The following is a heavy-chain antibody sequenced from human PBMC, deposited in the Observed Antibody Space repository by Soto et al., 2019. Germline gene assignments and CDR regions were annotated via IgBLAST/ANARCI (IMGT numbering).Heavy chain of an antibody. Sequence: EVQLLESGGGLIQPGGSLRLSCAASGFTFSTSAMAWVRLAPGRGLEWVSVIIVSGGTTYYADSVTGRFTISRDNSKNTLYLQMNSLGDEDTAIYYCARNPRGGAYGNWYFDLWGRGTLVTVSS. CDR3: ARNPRGGAYGNWYFDL. V-gene: IGHV3-23*01. D-gene: IGHD5-12*01. CDR1: GFTFSTSA. J-gene: IGHJ2*01. CDR2: IIVSGGTT.